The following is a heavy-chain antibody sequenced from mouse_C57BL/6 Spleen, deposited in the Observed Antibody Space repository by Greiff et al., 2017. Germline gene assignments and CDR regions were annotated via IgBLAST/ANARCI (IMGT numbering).Heavy chain of an antibody. CDR3: ARDGYDGAWFAY. V-gene: IGHV5-4*01. Sequence: EVHLVESGGGLVKPGGSLKLSCAASGFTFSSYAMSWVRQTPEKRLEWVATISDGGSYTYYPDNVKGLFTISRDNAKNNLYLQMSHLKSEDTAMYYCARDGYDGAWFAYWGQGTLVTVSA. D-gene: IGHD2-2*01. CDR2: ISDGGSYT. J-gene: IGHJ3*01. CDR1: GFTFSSYA.